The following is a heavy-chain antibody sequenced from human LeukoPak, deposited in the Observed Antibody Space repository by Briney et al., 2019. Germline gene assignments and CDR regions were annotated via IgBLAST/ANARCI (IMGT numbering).Heavy chain of an antibody. J-gene: IGHJ5*02. V-gene: IGHV4-38-2*02. CDR1: GYSISDGYY. D-gene: IGHD2-21*01. CDR3: ACIHPGSWFDP. CDR2: RYHSGST. Sequence: SETLSLTCTVSGYSISDGYYWGWIRQPPGKGLEWIGSRYHSGSTYYNPSLKGRVTVSVDTSKDQFSLKLTPVTAADTAVYYCACIHPGSWFDPWGQGTLVTVSS.